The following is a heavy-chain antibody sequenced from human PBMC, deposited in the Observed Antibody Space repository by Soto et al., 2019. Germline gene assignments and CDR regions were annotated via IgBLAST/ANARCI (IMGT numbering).Heavy chain of an antibody. Sequence: GGSLRLSCAASGFTFSSYAMHWVRQAPGKGLEWVAVISYDGSNKYYADSVKGRFTISRDNSKNTLYLQMNSLRAEDTAVYYCAREGGSTRDFWSGYICYYYGMDVWGQGTTVTVSS. CDR3: AREGGSTRDFWSGYICYYYGMDV. CDR2: ISYDGSNK. D-gene: IGHD3-3*01. J-gene: IGHJ6*02. V-gene: IGHV3-30-3*01. CDR1: GFTFSSYA.